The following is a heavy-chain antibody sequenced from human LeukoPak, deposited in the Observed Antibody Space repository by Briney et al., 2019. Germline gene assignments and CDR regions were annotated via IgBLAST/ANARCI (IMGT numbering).Heavy chain of an antibody. J-gene: IGHJ4*02. CDR1: GGSISSYY. CDR3: ARVFCSSTSCSLDY. Sequence: SETLSFTCTVSGGSISSYYWSWIRQPAGKGLEWIGRIYTSGSTNYNPSLKSRVTMSVDTSKNQFSLKLSSVTAADTAVYYCARVFCSSTSCSLDYWGQGTLVTVSS. D-gene: IGHD2-2*01. CDR2: IYTSGST. V-gene: IGHV4-4*07.